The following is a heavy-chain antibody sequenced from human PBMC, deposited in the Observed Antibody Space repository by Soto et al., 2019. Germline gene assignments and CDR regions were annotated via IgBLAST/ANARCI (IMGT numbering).Heavy chain of an antibody. CDR2: ISYDGSNK. V-gene: IGHV3-30-3*01. CDR3: ARAPDIVLIRAYYYYGMDV. D-gene: IGHD2-8*01. Sequence: GGSLRLSCAASGFTFSSYAMHCVRQAPGKGLEWVAFISYDGSNKYYADSVKGRFTISRDNSKNTLYVQMNSLRPEDTAVYYCARAPDIVLIRAYYYYGMDVWGQGTTVTVSS. CDR1: GFTFSSYA. J-gene: IGHJ6*02.